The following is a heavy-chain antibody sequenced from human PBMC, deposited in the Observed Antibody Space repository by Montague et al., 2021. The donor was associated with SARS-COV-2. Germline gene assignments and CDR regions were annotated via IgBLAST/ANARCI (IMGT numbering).Heavy chain of an antibody. CDR3: AIGGDSAKCGI. V-gene: IGHV4-4*07. D-gene: IGHD2-21*01. CDR1: GDSVTERY. J-gene: IGHJ3*02. Sequence: SETLSLTCTVSGDSVTERYLNWVRQAAGKGLELIGFIHPYGDIHYNASLKSRVILSRDASKNQFSLTLTSVTAADTAVYYCAIGGDSAKCGIWGRGTLVTVSS. CDR2: IHPYGDI.